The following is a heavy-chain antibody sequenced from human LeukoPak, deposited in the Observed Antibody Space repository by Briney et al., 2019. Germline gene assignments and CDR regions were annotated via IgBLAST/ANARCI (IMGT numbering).Heavy chain of an antibody. V-gene: IGHV4-34*01. Sequence: SETLSVTCGVYGGSLSDYSWSWIRQPPGKGLEFIGEITQSVNTNYNPSLKSRVTISVDMSKNQVSLRLSSVTAADTAVYYCARQGGSYYAIDDWGQGTLVTVSS. J-gene: IGHJ4*02. D-gene: IGHD1-26*01. CDR2: ITQSVNT. CDR1: GGSLSDYS. CDR3: ARQGGSYYAIDD.